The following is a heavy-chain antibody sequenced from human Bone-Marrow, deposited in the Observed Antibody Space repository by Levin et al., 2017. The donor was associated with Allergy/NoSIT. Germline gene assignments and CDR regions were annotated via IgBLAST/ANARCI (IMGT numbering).Heavy chain of an antibody. CDR3: ATRGGTGTYYYYGLDV. CDR1: RFTFRDYY. J-gene: IGHJ6*02. CDR2: ISNSGTTI. D-gene: IGHD1-1*01. V-gene: IGHV3-11*01. Sequence: LSLTCAASRFTFRDYYMAWIRQAPGKGLEWVSYISNSGTTIYYADSVRGRFTMSRDNAKNSLFLQMNSLRVEDTAVYYCATRGGTGTYYYYGLDVWGQGTTVTVSS.